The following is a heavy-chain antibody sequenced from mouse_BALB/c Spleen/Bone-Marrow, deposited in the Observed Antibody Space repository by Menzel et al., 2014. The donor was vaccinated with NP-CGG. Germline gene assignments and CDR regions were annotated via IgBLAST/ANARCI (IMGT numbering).Heavy chain of an antibody. D-gene: IGHD1-1*01. J-gene: IGHJ2*01. CDR3: ARSGYGSNYDY. Sequence: VQLQQSGAELVRPGSSVKISCKASGYVFSSYWMIWVRQRPGQGLEWIGQIYPGDGDTNYNGKFKGKAILTADKSSSTAYMQLSSLTSEDSAVYFCARSGYGSNYDYWGQGTTLTVSS. CDR1: GYVFSSYW. V-gene: IGHV1-80*01. CDR2: IYPGDGDT.